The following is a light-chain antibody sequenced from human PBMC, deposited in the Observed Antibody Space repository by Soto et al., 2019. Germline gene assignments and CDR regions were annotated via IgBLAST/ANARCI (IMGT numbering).Light chain of an antibody. J-gene: IGKJ1*01. CDR3: QQYSTYPWT. Sequence: DIQMTQSPSTLSASVGDRVTITCLASQTISTLLAWYQQRPGKAPNLLIYKASSLESGVPSRFIGSGSGTEFTLTISSLQPDDFATYFCQQYSTYPWTFGQGTKVEVK. V-gene: IGKV1-5*03. CDR1: QTISTL. CDR2: KAS.